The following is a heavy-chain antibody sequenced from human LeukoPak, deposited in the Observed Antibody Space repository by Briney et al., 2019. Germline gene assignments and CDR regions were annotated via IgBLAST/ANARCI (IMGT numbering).Heavy chain of an antibody. Sequence: PSETLSLTCAVYGGSFSGYYWSWIRQPPGKGLEWIGEINHSGSTNYHPSLKSRVTISVDTSKNQFSLKLSSVTAADTAVYYCARQSSGPTDAFDIWGQGTMVTVSS. J-gene: IGHJ3*02. CDR3: ARQSSGPTDAFDI. D-gene: IGHD6-19*01. V-gene: IGHV4-34*01. CDR1: GGSFSGYY. CDR2: INHSGST.